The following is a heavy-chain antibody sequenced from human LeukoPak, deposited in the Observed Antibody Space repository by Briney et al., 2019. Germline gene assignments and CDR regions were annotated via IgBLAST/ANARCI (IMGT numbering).Heavy chain of an antibody. CDR3: TRDRGGWSGYYRAGDDAFDI. Sequence: GGSLRLSCTASRFTFGDYAMSWVRQAPGKGLEWVGFLRSKAYGETTEYAASVKGRFTISRDDSKSIAYLQMNSLKTEDTAVYYCTRDRGGWSGYYRAGDDAFDIWGQGTMVTVSS. D-gene: IGHD3-3*01. CDR2: LRSKAYGETT. J-gene: IGHJ3*02. V-gene: IGHV3-49*04. CDR1: RFTFGDYA.